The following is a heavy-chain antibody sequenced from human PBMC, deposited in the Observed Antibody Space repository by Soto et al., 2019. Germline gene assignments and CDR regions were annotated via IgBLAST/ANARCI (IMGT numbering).Heavy chain of an antibody. CDR1: GYRFTDYW. J-gene: IGHJ4*02. V-gene: IGHV5-51*01. CDR2: IQPGDSDT. CDR3: ARRDNNGFPDY. Sequence: EVQLVQSGAEVKKPGESLKISCQGSGYRFTDYWIGWVRQIPGKGLEWMGIIQPGDSDTRYSPSFQGQVTISADKPITTAYLHYSSLKASDTAMYYCARRDNNGFPDYWGQGTLVTVSS. D-gene: IGHD2-8*01.